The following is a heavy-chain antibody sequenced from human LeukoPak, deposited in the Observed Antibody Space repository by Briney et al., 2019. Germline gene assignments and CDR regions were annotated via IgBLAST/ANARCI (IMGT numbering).Heavy chain of an antibody. D-gene: IGHD5-12*01. J-gene: IGHJ4*02. CDR1: GGTFSSYA. CDR2: IIPILGIA. CDR3: ARQENSGYDPRPFDY. Sequence: SVEVSCKASGGTFSSYAISWVRQAPGQGLEWMGRIIPILGIANYAQKFQGRVTITADKSTSTAYMELSSLRSEDTAVYYCARQENSGYDPRPFDYWGQGTLVTVSS. V-gene: IGHV1-69*04.